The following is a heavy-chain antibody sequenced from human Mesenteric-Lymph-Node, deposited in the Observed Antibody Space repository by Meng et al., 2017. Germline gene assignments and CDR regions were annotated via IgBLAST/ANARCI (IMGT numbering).Heavy chain of an antibody. J-gene: IGHJ4*02. D-gene: IGHD3-3*01. CDR1: GYTFTSYG. V-gene: IGHV1-18*01. Sequence: QVQLVQAGAEGKKHGAEVKGAGKAAGYTFTSYGISWVRQAPGQGLEWMGWISAYNGNTNYAQKLQGRVTMTTDTSTSTAYMELRSLRSDDTVVYYCARGGPNDFWSGYLDYWGQGTLVTVSS. CDR2: ISAYNGNT. CDR3: ARGGPNDFWSGYLDY.